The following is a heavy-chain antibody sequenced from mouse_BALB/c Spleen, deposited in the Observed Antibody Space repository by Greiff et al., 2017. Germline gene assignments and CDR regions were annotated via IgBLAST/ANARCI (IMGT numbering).Heavy chain of an antibody. CDR3: ARHGNYEGGMDY. Sequence: EVKLMESGGGLVQPGGSLKLSCAASGFTFSSYTMSWVRQTPEKRLEWVAYISNGGGSTYYPDTVKGRFTISRDNAKNTLYLQMSSLKSEDTAMYYCARHGNYEGGMDYWGQGTSVTVSS. J-gene: IGHJ4*01. V-gene: IGHV5-12-2*01. D-gene: IGHD2-1*01. CDR2: ISNGGGST. CDR1: GFTFSSYT.